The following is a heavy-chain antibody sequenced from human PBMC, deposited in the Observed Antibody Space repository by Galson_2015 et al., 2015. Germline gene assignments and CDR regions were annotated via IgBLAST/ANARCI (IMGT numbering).Heavy chain of an antibody. Sequence: SLRLSCAASGFTFGSHRMNWVRQAPGKGLEWVSYISGISRSIYYADSVKGRFTISRDNAKNSLYLQMNNLRDEDTAVYYCARGVAYCGGDCYRAFDFWGQGTLVTVSS. CDR1: GFTFGSHR. CDR3: ARGVAYCGGDCYRAFDF. CDR2: ISGISRSI. V-gene: IGHV3-48*02. J-gene: IGHJ4*02. D-gene: IGHD2-21*02.